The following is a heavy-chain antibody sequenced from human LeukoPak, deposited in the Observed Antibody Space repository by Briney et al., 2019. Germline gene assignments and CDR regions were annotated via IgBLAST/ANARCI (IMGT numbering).Heavy chain of an antibody. V-gene: IGHV4-30-2*01. CDR2: IYHSGST. D-gene: IGHD3-10*01. CDR1: GGSISSGGYS. Sequence: SQTLSLTCAVSGGSISSGGYSWSWIWQPPGKGLEWIGYIYHSGSTYYNPSLKSRVTISVDRSKNQFSLKLSSVTAADTAVYYCARASTYYYGSGSYYFDYWGQGTLDTVSS. CDR3: ARASTYYYGSGSYYFDY. J-gene: IGHJ4*02.